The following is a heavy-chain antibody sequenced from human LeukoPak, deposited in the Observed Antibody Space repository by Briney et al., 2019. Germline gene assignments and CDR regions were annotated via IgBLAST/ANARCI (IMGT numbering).Heavy chain of an antibody. CDR2: MNRNSGNR. J-gene: IGHJ5*02. V-gene: IGHV1-8*01. CDR1: VYTFTSYD. D-gene: IGHD2-2*01. CDR3: ARGSCSSTSCYWFDP. Sequence: ASVKVSCKASVYTFTSYDINWVRQATGQGLEWMGWMNRNSGNRGYAQKLQGRVTMTRNTSISTAYMELSSLRSEDTAVYYCARGSCSSTSCYWFDPWGQGTLVTVSS.